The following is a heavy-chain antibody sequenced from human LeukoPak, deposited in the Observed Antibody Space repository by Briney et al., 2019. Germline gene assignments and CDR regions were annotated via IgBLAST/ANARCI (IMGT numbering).Heavy chain of an antibody. Sequence: ASVKVSCKASGYTFTGYYMHWVRQAPEKGLGWMGWINPNSGGTNYAQKFQGRVTMTRDTSISTAYMELSRLRSDDTAVYYCARQRGGQYEDGFDIWGQRTMVTVSS. CDR2: INPNSGGT. J-gene: IGHJ3*02. CDR1: GYTFTGYY. CDR3: ARQRGGQYEDGFDI. D-gene: IGHD2-8*01. V-gene: IGHV1-2*02.